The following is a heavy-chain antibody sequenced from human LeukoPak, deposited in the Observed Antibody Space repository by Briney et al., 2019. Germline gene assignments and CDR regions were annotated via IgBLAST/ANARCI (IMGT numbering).Heavy chain of an antibody. CDR2: ISAYNGNT. D-gene: IGHD1-1*01. J-gene: IGHJ6*02. Sequence: ASVKVSCKASGYTFASYEISWVRQAPGQGLEWMGWISAYNGNTNYAQKLQGRVTMTTDTSTSTAYMELRSLRSDDTAVYYCARTYNWNRENYYYYGMDVWGQGTTVTVSS. V-gene: IGHV1-18*01. CDR1: GYTFASYE. CDR3: ARTYNWNRENYYYYGMDV.